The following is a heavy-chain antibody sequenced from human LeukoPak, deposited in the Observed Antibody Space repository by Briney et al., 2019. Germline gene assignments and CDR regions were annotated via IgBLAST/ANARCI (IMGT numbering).Heavy chain of an antibody. CDR2: ISDSGGST. V-gene: IGHV3-23*01. CDR3: AKRGVVIRVILVGFHKEAYYFDS. CDR1: GITLSNYG. Sequence: GGSLGLSCAFSGITLSNYGMSWVRQAPGKGLEWVAGISDSGGSTNYADSVKGRFTISRDNPKNTLYLQMNSLRAEDTAVYFCAKRGVVIRVILVGFHKEAYYFDSWGQGALVTVSS. J-gene: IGHJ4*02. D-gene: IGHD3-22*01.